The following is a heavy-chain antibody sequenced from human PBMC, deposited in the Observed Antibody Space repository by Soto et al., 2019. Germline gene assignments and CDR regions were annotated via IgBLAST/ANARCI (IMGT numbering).Heavy chain of an antibody. V-gene: IGHV4-39*01. D-gene: IGHD3-10*01. CDR2: IYYSGST. J-gene: IGHJ5*02. CDR3: AIHLLGGVSFDH. Sequence: QLQLQESGPGLVKPSETLSLTCTVSGGSISSSSYYWGWIRQPPGKGLEWIGSIYYSGSTYYNPYCTPRVPLYVATSHHKFSLTLCSVPAPDTAVYHCAIHLLGGVSFDHWGQGTLVTVSA. CDR1: GGSISSSSYY.